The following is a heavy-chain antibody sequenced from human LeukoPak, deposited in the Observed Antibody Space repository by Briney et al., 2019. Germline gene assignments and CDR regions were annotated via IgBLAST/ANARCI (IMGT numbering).Heavy chain of an antibody. CDR1: GFXFSSYG. J-gene: IGHJ4*02. V-gene: IGHV3-33*01. Sequence: GRSLRLSCAASGFXFSSYGMHWVRQAPGKGLEWVAVIWYDGSNKYYADSVKGRFTISRDNSKNTLYLQMNSLRVEDTATYYCAREIGGGHHYFEHWGQGTVVTVSS. D-gene: IGHD1-26*01. CDR3: AREIGGGHHYFEH. CDR2: IWYDGSNK.